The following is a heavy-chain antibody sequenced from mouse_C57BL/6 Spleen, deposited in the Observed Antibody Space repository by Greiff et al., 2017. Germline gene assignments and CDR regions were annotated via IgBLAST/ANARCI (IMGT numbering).Heavy chain of an antibody. CDR2: IHPSDSDT. D-gene: IGHD2-3*01. J-gene: IGHJ1*03. CDR3: ASSFCDGYSEGYFDV. CDR1: GYTFTSYW. V-gene: IGHV1-74*01. Sequence: QVQLQQPGAELVKPGASVKVSCKASGYTFTSYWMHWVKQRPGQGLEWIGRIHPSDSDTNYNQKFKGKATLTVDKSSSTAYMQLSSLTSEDSAVYYCASSFCDGYSEGYFDVWGTGTTVTVSS.